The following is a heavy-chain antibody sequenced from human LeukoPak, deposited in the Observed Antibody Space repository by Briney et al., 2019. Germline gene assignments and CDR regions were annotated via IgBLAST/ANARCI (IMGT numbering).Heavy chain of an antibody. J-gene: IGHJ5*02. D-gene: IGHD6-19*01. Sequence: PGGSLRLSCAASGFTFSSYGMSWVRQAPGKGLEWVSAISGSGGSTYYADSVKGRFTISRDNSKNTLYLQMNSLRAEDTAVYYCAKDRQWGSSGWYVFATWGQGTLVTVSS. CDR1: GFTFSSYG. CDR2: ISGSGGST. V-gene: IGHV3-23*01. CDR3: AKDRQWGSSGWYVFAT.